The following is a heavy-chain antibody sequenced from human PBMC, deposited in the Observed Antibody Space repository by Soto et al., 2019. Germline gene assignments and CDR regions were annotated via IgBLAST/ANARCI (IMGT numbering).Heavy chain of an antibody. CDR3: ARTDRDSYGLDV. Sequence: EVQLVESGGGLVQPGGSLRLSCEASGFTFRNYDMHWVHQGTGKGLEWVSGISAAGDPDYADSVEGRFTISRENAQNSSFLQMNSLRVGDTAVYYCARTDRDSYGLDVWGQGTTVIVYS. V-gene: IGHV3-13*05. CDR1: GFTFRNYD. J-gene: IGHJ6*02. CDR2: ISAAGDP.